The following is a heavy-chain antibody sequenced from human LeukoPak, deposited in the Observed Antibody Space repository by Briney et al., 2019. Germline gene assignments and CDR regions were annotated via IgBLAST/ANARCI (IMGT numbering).Heavy chain of an antibody. CDR2: INHSGST. V-gene: IGHV4-34*01. Sequence: PSETLSLTCAVYGGSFSGYYWSWIRQPPGKGLGWIGEINHSGSTNYNPSLKSRVTISVDTSKNQFSLKLSSLTAADTAVYYCARAYFYYYYGMDVWGQGTTVTVSS. CDR3: ARAYFYYYYGMDV. J-gene: IGHJ6*02. CDR1: GGSFSGYY.